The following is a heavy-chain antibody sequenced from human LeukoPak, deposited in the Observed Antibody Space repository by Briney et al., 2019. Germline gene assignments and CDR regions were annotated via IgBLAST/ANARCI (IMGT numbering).Heavy chain of an antibody. CDR3: ARDRDSSDWGA. D-gene: IGHD6-19*01. V-gene: IGHV4-59*01. Sequence: KPSETLSLTCTVSGGSISSYYWSWIRQPPGKGLEWIGYIYYSGSTNYNPSLKSRVTISVVTSKNQFSLKLSSVTAADTAVYYCARDRDSSDWGAWGQGTLVTVSS. CDR1: GGSISSYY. J-gene: IGHJ5*02. CDR2: IYYSGST.